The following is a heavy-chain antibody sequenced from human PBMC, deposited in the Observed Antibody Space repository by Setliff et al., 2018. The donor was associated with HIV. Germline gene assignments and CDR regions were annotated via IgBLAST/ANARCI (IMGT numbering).Heavy chain of an antibody. CDR3: ARLGYNYDSSGHGL. D-gene: IGHD3-22*01. J-gene: IGHJ4*02. Sequence: KPSETLSLTCTVSGDSISSGSYYWSWIRQPAGKGLEWIGRIYTSGTTNYNPSLKSRVTISADTSKRQFSLKLSSVTAADTAVYYCARLGYNYDSSGHGLWGQGTLVTVSS. V-gene: IGHV4-61*02. CDR1: GDSISSGSYY. CDR2: IYTSGTT.